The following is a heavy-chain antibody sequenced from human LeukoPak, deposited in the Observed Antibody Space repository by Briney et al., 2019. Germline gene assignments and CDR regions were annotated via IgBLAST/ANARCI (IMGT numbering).Heavy chain of an antibody. CDR2: IFHDGTT. J-gene: IGHJ4*02. V-gene: IGHV4-39*01. CDR1: GGSINSPNSY. Sequence: SETLSLTCTVSGGSINSPNSYWGWIRQPPGKGLEWIGSIFHDGTTYYSPSLKSRVTVSGDTSLNQFSLSLMSMTAADTAVYYCARRVVAGTTVDFWGQGNLVTVSS. CDR3: ARRVVAGTTVDF. D-gene: IGHD1-1*01.